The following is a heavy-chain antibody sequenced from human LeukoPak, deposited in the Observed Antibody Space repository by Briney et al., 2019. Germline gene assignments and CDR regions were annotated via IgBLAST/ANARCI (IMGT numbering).Heavy chain of an antibody. Sequence: GRSLRLSCAASGFTFDDYAMHWVRQAPGKGLEWVSGISWNSGSIGYADSVKGRFTISRDNAKNSLYLQMNSLRAEDTALYYCAKDSGYSYYYYYGMDVWGQGTTVTVSS. CDR1: GFTFDDYA. CDR2: ISWNSGSI. V-gene: IGHV3-9*01. CDR3: AKDSGYSYYYYYGMDV. D-gene: IGHD5-18*01. J-gene: IGHJ6*02.